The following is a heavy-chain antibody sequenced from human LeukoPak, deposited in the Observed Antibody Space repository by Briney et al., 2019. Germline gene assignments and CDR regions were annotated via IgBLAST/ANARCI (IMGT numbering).Heavy chain of an antibody. V-gene: IGHV4-4*07. J-gene: IGHJ4*02. CDR2: IYYNGSS. CDR1: GVSISSYY. Sequence: SETLSLTCTASGVSISSYYWSWIRQPAGKGLEWIWSIYYNGSSYYNPSLKSRVTISVDTSKNQFSLKLSSVTAADTAVYYCARGFGGYYDSSGYYYPGHYFDYWGQGTLVTVSS. CDR3: ARGFGGYYDSSGYYYPGHYFDY. D-gene: IGHD3-22*01.